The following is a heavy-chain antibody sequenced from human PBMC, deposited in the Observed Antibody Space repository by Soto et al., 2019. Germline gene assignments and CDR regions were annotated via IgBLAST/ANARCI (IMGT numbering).Heavy chain of an antibody. D-gene: IGHD1-1*01. CDR2: IIPILGIA. CDR1: GGTFSSYT. V-gene: IGHV1-69*02. CDR3: ARARTTGTTTDV. J-gene: IGHJ6*02. Sequence: QVQLVQSGAEVKKPGSSVKVSCKASGGTFSSYTISWVRQAPGQGLEWMGRIIPILGIANYAQKFQGRGTITADKSTSTAYMELSSLRSEDAAVYYCARARTTGTTTDVWGQGTTVTVSS.